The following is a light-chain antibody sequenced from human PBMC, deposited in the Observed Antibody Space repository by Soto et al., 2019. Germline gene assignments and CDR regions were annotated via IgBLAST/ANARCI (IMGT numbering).Light chain of an antibody. CDR3: MQGRHWPYT. J-gene: IGKJ3*01. CDR2: HVS. CDR1: QSLIHSDGNTF. Sequence: VVVTQSPLSLSVTLGQPASISCRSSQSLIHSDGNTFLHWFQQRPGQSPRRLIYHVSTRDSGVPDRLSGSGSGADFTLEISRVEAEDVGIYYCMQGRHWPYTFGPGTTVDIK. V-gene: IGKV2-30*02.